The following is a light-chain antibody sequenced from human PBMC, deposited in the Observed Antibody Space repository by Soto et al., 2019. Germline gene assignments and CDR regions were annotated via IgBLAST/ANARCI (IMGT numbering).Light chain of an antibody. Sequence: QSVLTQPASVSGSPGQSITISCAGTSSDIGAYNYVSWYQQHPGRAPKLMLYEVSHRPSGVSNRFSGSKSANTASLPISGLQPEDEADYYCASYTGTSTDVLFGGGTKLTVL. CDR2: EVS. CDR3: ASYTGTSTDVL. CDR1: SSDIGAYNY. V-gene: IGLV2-14*01. J-gene: IGLJ2*01.